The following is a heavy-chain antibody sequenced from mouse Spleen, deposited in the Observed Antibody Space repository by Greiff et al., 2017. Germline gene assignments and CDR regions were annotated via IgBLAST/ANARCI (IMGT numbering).Heavy chain of an antibody. Sequence: QVQLQQPGAELVMPGASVKLSCKASGYTFTSYWMHWVKQRPGQGLEWIGEIDPSDSYTNYNQKFKGKATLTVDKSSSTAYMQLSSLTSEDSAVYYCARRTARDTAWFAYWGQGTLVTVSA. CDR2: IDPSDSYT. D-gene: IGHD3-2*01. V-gene: IGHV1-69*01. J-gene: IGHJ3*01. CDR1: GYTFTSYW. CDR3: ARRTARDTAWFAY.